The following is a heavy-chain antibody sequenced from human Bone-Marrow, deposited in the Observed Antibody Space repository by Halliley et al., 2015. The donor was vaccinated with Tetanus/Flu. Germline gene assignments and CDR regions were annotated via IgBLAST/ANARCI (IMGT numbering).Heavy chain of an antibody. Sequence: TLSLTCAVYGGSFSDYYWSWIRQSPGKGPEWIGEIDDSGSTNYNPSLKSRVTISVDLSKNQFSLKLSSVTAADTAVYYCARNIEGPVGAALDPGYGMDVWGQGTPFTVSS. CDR1: GGSFSDYY. CDR2: IDDSGST. J-gene: IGHJ6*02. D-gene: IGHD2-15*01. V-gene: IGHV4-34*01. CDR3: ARNIEGPVGAALDPGYGMDV.